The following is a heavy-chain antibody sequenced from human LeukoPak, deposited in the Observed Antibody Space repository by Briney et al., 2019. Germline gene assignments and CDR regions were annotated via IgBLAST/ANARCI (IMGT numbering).Heavy chain of an antibody. J-gene: IGHJ4*02. CDR2: INPNSGGT. CDR3: ARAQMDIVVVPAASDY. CDR1: GYTFTGYY. D-gene: IGHD2-2*03. Sequence: ASVKVSCKASGYTFTGYYMHWVRQAPGQGLEWMGWINPNSGGTNYAQKFQSRVTMTRDTSISTAYMELSRLRSDDTAVYYCARAQMDIVVVPAASDYWGQGTLVTVSS. V-gene: IGHV1-2*02.